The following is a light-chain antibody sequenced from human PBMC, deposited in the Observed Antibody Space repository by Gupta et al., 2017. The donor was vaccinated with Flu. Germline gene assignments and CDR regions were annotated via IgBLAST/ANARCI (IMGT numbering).Light chain of an antibody. CDR3: QQFYSRPWT. J-gene: IGKJ1*01. CDR2: SAS. V-gene: IGKV1-39*01. CDR1: QTIASH. Sequence: DIQMTQSPSSLSTSVGDSVTITCRASQTIASHLNWYQQKPGKAPQLLIYSASKLEGGVPPRFGGRGSATDFTLTITGVQPEDTATYYCQQFYSRPWTFGQGT.